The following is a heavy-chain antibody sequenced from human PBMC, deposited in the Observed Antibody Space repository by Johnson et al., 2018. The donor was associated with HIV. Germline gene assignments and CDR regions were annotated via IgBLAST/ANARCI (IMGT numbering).Heavy chain of an antibody. V-gene: IGHV3-66*01. CDR3: ARALGNWNFYDAFDI. CDR1: GFTFSNYA. J-gene: IGHJ3*02. Sequence: VQLVESGGGLVQPGGSLRLSCAASGFTFSNYAMTWVRQAPGKGLEWVSVIYSGGSTYYADSVKGRFTISRDNSKNTLYLQMNSLRAEDTAVYYCARALGNWNFYDAFDIWGQGTMVTVSS. D-gene: IGHD1-7*01. CDR2: IYSGGST.